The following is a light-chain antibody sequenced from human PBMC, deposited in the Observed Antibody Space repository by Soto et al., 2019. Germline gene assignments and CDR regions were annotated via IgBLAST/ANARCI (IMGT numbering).Light chain of an antibody. Sequence: QSVLAQPRSVCGSPGQSVTISCTGTSGDVGGYNYVSWYQEQPGKAPKLMIDDVSKRPSGVPDRFSASKSGNTASLTISGLEAEDEADYYCCSYAGSYSYVFGTGTKVTVL. V-gene: IGLV2-11*01. J-gene: IGLJ1*01. CDR1: SGDVGGYNY. CDR2: DVS. CDR3: CSYAGSYSYV.